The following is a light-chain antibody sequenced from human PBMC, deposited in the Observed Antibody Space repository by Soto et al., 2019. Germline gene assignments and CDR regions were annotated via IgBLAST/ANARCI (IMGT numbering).Light chain of an antibody. CDR2: DVN. Sequence: QSVLTQPASVSGSPGQSITISCTGTSRDVGAYKSVLWYQHHPGKAPKLMIYDVNNRPSGVSDRFSGSKSGNTASLTISGLQAEDEADYYCSSDTSTSTRVFGGGTKVTVL. CDR3: SSDTSTSTRV. CDR1: SRDVGAYKS. J-gene: IGLJ2*01. V-gene: IGLV2-14*03.